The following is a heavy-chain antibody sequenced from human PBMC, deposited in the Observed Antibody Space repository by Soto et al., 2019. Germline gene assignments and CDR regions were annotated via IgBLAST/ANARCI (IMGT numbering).Heavy chain of an antibody. V-gene: IGHV1-69*13. D-gene: IGHD5-12*01. J-gene: IGHJ4*02. CDR2: IIPVLGTT. CDR3: AAGGRDGYIK. Sequence: ASVKVSCKTSRDTFNSYAITWVRQAPGQGLEWMGGIIPVLGTTKYSQKFQGRVTMTADESTSTAYMELSSLRSEDRAVYYCAAGGRDGYIKWGQGTQVTVSS. CDR1: RDTFNSYA.